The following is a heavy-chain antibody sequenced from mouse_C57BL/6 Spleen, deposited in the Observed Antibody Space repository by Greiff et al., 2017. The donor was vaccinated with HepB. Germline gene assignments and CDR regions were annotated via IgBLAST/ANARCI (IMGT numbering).Heavy chain of an antibody. V-gene: IGHV5-4*01. CDR3: ARDEDWFAY. CDR2: ISDGGSYT. J-gene: IGHJ3*01. Sequence: EVKVEESGGGLVKPGGSLKLSCAASGFTFSSYAMSWVRQTPEKRLEWVATISDGGSYTYYPDNVKGRFTISRDNAKNNLYLQMSHLKSEDTAMYYCARDEDWFAYWGQGTLVTVSA. CDR1: GFTFSSYA.